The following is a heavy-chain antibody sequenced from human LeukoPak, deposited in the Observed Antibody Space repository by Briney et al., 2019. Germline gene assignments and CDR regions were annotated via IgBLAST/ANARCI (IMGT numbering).Heavy chain of an antibody. CDR2: IYYSGST. CDR3: ARGIAAAGPTNYYYYYGMDV. J-gene: IGHJ6*02. Sequence: PSQTLSLTCTVSGGSISSGDSYWSWIRQPPGTGLEWIGYIYYSGSTYYNPSLKSRVTISVDTSKNQFSLKLSSVTAADTAVYYCARGIAAAGPTNYYYYYGMDVWGQGTTVTVSS. V-gene: IGHV4-30-4*01. D-gene: IGHD6-13*01. CDR1: GGSISSGDSY.